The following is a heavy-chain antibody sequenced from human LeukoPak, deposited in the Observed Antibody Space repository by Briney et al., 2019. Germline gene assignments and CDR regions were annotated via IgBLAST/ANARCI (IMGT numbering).Heavy chain of an antibody. CDR3: AREYSSSSGKNAFDV. CDR1: GGSISSSSYY. J-gene: IGHJ3*01. D-gene: IGHD6-6*01. CDR2: IYYSGST. Sequence: SETLSLTCTASGGSISSSSYYWGWIRQPPGKGLEWIGSIYYSGSTYYNPSLKSRVTMSLDTSKNQFSLRLTSVTAADTAVYYCAREYSSSSGKNAFDVWGQGTMVTVSS. V-gene: IGHV4-39*07.